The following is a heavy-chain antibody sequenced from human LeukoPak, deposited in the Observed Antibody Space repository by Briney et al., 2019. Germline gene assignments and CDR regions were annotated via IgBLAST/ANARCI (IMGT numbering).Heavy chain of an antibody. CDR3: ASIAAAGTNWFAP. J-gene: IGHJ5*02. CDR1: GGTFSSYA. Sequence: ASVKVSCKASGGTFSSYAISWVRQAPGQGLEWMGGIIPIFGTANYAQKFQGRVTMTTDESTSTAYMELSSLRSEDMAVYYCASIAAAGTNWFAPWGQETLVTVSS. CDR2: IIPIFGTA. V-gene: IGHV1-69*05. D-gene: IGHD6-13*01.